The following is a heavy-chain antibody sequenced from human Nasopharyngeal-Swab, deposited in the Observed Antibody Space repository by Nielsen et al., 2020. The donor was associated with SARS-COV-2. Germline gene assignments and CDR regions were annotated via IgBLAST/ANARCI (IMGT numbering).Heavy chain of an antibody. J-gene: IGHJ4*02. D-gene: IGHD5-12*01. Sequence: GESPKISCATSGFTFSPYTMTWVRQAPGKGLQWISYITSGNSVQYADSVGGRFTISRDNAKNLLYLQMNSLTAEDTAVYYCARERGGGYGDYWGQGTLVTVSS. CDR2: ITSGNSV. CDR3: ARERGGGYGDY. V-gene: IGHV3-48*04. CDR1: GFTFSPYT.